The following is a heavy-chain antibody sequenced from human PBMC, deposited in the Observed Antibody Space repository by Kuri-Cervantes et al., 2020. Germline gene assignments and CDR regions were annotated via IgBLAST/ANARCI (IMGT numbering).Heavy chain of an antibody. Sequence: SETLSLTCTVSGGSISSSSYYWGWIRQPPGKGLKWIGSIYHSGSTYYNPSLKSRVTISVDTSKNQFSLKLSSVTAADTAVYYCARDNIVVVPAASGGFDPWGQGTLVTVSS. D-gene: IGHD2-2*01. CDR1: GGSISSSSYY. V-gene: IGHV4-39*07. CDR2: IYHSGST. J-gene: IGHJ5*02. CDR3: ARDNIVVVPAASGGFDP.